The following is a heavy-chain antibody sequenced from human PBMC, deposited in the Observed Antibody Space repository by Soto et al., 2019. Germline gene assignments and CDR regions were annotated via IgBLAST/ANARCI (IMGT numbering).Heavy chain of an antibody. Sequence: QVQLVESGGGVVQPGRSLRLSCAASGFTFSSYAMHWVRQAPGKGLEWVAVISYEGSNKYYADSVKGRFTISRDNSKNTLYLQMNSLRAEDTAVYYCAREGELYYYGMDVWGQGTTVTVSS. CDR2: ISYEGSNK. CDR1: GFTFSSYA. J-gene: IGHJ6*02. V-gene: IGHV3-30-3*01. CDR3: AREGELYYYGMDV. D-gene: IGHD1-7*01.